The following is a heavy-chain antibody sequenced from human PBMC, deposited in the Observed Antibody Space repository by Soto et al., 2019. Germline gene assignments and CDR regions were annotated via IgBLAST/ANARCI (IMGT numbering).Heavy chain of an antibody. CDR3: TRGSSGWSTIRYYYYGMDV. J-gene: IGHJ6*02. CDR1: GFTFGDYA. D-gene: IGHD6-19*01. Sequence: PGGSLRLSCTASGFTFGDYAMSWFRQAPGKGLEWVGFIRSKAYGGTTEYAASVKGRFTISRDDSKSIAYLQMNSLKTEDTAVYYCTRGSSGWSTIRYYYYGMDVWGQGTTVTVSS. CDR2: IRSKAYGGTT. V-gene: IGHV3-49*03.